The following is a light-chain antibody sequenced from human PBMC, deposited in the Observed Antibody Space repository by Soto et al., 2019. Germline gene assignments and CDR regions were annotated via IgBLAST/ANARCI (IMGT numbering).Light chain of an antibody. V-gene: IGLV2-14*01. CDR1: SSDVGNYNY. CDR2: EVS. J-gene: IGLJ1*01. Sequence: QSVLTQPASVSGSPGQSITISCTGASSDVGNYNYVSWYQHHPGKAPKLMIYEVSNRPSGVSNRFSGSKSGNTASLTISGLQAEDEADYYCSSYTSENTYVFGTGTKLTVL. CDR3: SSYTSENTYV.